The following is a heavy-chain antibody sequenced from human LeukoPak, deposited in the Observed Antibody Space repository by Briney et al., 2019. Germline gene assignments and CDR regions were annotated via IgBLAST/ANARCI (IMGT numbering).Heavy chain of an antibody. CDR2: ISAYNGNT. CDR1: GYTLTSYG. J-gene: IGHJ4*02. V-gene: IGHV1-18*01. CDR3: AGDPHYYDSSGYYIRFDY. Sequence: ASVKVSCKASGYTLTSYGISWVRQAPGQGLEWMGWISAYNGNTNYAQKLQGRVTMTTDTSTSTAYMELRSLRSDDTAVYYCAGDPHYYDSSGYYIRFDYWGQGTLVTVSS. D-gene: IGHD3-22*01.